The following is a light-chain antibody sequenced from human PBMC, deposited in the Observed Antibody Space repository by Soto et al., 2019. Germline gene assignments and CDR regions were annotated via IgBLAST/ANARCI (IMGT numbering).Light chain of an antibody. Sequence: EMVMTQSPATLSVSPGERATLSCRASQSVGSNLAWYQQKPGQAPRLLIYDASTRATGIPARFSGSGSGTEFTRTSSSLQSEDFVVYFCQQYNKWPLITFGQGTRLEIK. CDR1: QSVGSN. CDR2: DAS. J-gene: IGKJ5*01. CDR3: QQYNKWPLIT. V-gene: IGKV3-15*01.